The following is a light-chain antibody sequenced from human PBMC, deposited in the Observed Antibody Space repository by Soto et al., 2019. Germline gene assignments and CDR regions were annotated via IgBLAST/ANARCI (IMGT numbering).Light chain of an antibody. V-gene: IGKV3-20*01. CDR3: QQYDSWT. Sequence: IVLTQSPGTLSLSPGERATLSCRASQSVSSSYLAWYQKKPGQAPRLLIYGASSRATGIPDRFSGSGSGKEFTLTIRRMEPEDFAVYYCQQYDSWTFGQGTRWIS. J-gene: IGKJ1*01. CDR1: QSVSSSY. CDR2: GAS.